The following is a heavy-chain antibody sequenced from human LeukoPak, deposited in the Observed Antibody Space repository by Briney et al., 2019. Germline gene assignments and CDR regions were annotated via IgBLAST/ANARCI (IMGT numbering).Heavy chain of an antibody. V-gene: IGHV3-23*01. J-gene: IGHJ6*03. CDR1: GFTFSSYA. Sequence: GGSLRLSCAASGFTFSSYAMSWVRQAPGKGLEWVSAISGSGGSTYYADSVKGRFTISRDNSKNTLYLQMNSLRAEDTAVYYCAKCRVPAASTDPYYYYMDVWGKGTTVTVSS. D-gene: IGHD2-2*01. CDR2: ISGSGGST. CDR3: AKCRVPAASTDPYYYYMDV.